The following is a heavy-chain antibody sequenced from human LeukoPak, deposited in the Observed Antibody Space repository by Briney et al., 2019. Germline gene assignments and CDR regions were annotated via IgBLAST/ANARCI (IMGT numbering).Heavy chain of an antibody. CDR3: ANGGTYSSGP. CDR1: GFTFSNSW. V-gene: IGHV3-7*01. D-gene: IGHD3-22*01. Sequence: GGSLRLSCAASGFTFSNSWMSWVRQAPGKGLEWVAIIKPDGSAQYYVDSVKGRFTISRDNAKNSLFLQINSLRAEDTAVYYCANGGTYSSGPWGQGTLVTVSS. CDR2: IKPDGSAQ. J-gene: IGHJ5*02.